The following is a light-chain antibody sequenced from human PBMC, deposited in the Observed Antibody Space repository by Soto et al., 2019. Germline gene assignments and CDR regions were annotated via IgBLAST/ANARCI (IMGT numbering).Light chain of an antibody. CDR2: DAY. Sequence: LVWTQSPATLSLSPGERVTLSCRASQSFRGLLAWYQPKPGQAPRLLIYDAYNRATGIPPRFSGSGSGIEFTLTINSLQSEDSAVYYCQQHNQWPITFGQGTRLEIK. J-gene: IGKJ5*01. V-gene: IGKV3-11*01. CDR1: QSFRGL. CDR3: QQHNQWPIT.